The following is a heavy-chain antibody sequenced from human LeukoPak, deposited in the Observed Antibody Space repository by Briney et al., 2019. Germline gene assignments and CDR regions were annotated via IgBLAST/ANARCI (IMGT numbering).Heavy chain of an antibody. CDR2: IRYDESDK. V-gene: IGHV3-30*02. CDR1: GFTFSRYG. Sequence: GGSLRLSCAASGFTFSRYGMHWVRQAPGKGLEWVAFIRYDESDKKYKDSVKGRFTVSKDNSKYTLSLQMHSLRVEDTAVYYCATHYYASGNYYNPIFYWGQGALVTVSS. D-gene: IGHD3-10*01. CDR3: ATHYYASGNYYNPIFY. J-gene: IGHJ4*02.